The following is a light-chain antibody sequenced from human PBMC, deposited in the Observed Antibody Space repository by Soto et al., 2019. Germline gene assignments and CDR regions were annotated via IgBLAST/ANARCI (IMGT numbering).Light chain of an antibody. CDR2: GAS. CDR1: QSVSSN. Sequence: EIVMTQSPATLSVSPGERATLSCRASQSVSSNLAWYQQKPGQAPRLLIYGASTRATRIPARFSGSGSGTEFTLTISRLQSEDFAVYYCQQYNNWPPVTFGGWTKVEIK. CDR3: QQYNNWPPVT. V-gene: IGKV3-15*01. J-gene: IGKJ4*01.